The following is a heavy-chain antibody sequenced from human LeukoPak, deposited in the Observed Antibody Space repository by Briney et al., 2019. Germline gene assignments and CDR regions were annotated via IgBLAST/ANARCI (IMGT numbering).Heavy chain of an antibody. CDR3: ARDLGTTVTTYLDY. Sequence: RGSLRLSCAASGFTFSDYYMSWIRQAPGKGLEWVSYISNSGNTIYYADSVKGRFTISRDNAKNSLYLQMNSLRAEDTAVYYCARDLGTTVTTYLDYWGQGTLVTVSS. D-gene: IGHD4-17*01. CDR1: GFTFSDYY. J-gene: IGHJ4*02. CDR2: ISNSGNTI. V-gene: IGHV3-11*04.